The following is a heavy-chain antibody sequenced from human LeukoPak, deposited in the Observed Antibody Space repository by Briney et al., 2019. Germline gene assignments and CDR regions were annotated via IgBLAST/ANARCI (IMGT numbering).Heavy chain of an antibody. J-gene: IGHJ4*02. CDR3: ASEVGATGDY. D-gene: IGHD1-26*01. CDR1: GFTFSSYA. Sequence: GGSLRLSCAASGFTFSSYAMSWVRQAPGKGLEWVAFIRYDGSNKYYADSVKGRFTISRDNSKNTLYLQMNSLRAEDTAVYYCASEVGATGDYWGQGTLVTVSS. CDR2: IRYDGSNK. V-gene: IGHV3-30*02.